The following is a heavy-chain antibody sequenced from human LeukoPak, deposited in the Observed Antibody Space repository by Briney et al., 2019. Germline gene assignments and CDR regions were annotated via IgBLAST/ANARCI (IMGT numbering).Heavy chain of an antibody. CDR1: GGSMSPYH. Sequence: SETLSLTCTVSGGSMSPYHWGWIRQPPGKGLEWTGYIYYSGSTNYNPSLKSRVTISVDTSKNQFSLKLSSVTAADTAVYYCARGHSSSSSFDYWGQGTLVTVSS. J-gene: IGHJ4*02. V-gene: IGHV4-59*01. CDR2: IYYSGST. D-gene: IGHD6-6*01. CDR3: ARGHSSSSSFDY.